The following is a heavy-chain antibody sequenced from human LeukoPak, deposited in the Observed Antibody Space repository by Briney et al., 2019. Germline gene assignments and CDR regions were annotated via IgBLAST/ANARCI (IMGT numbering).Heavy chain of an antibody. J-gene: IGHJ4*02. CDR2: ISNNGGGS. CDR3: VKITSVTGGDC. D-gene: IGHD1-1*01. Sequence: GGSLRLSCSASGFTFSAYAMYWVRQAPGKGLEYVSGISNNGGGSFYADSVKGRFTISRDNSKNTLYLQMSSLRAEDTAVYYCVKITSVTGGDCWGQGTRLTVSS. CDR1: GFTFSAYA. V-gene: IGHV3-64D*09.